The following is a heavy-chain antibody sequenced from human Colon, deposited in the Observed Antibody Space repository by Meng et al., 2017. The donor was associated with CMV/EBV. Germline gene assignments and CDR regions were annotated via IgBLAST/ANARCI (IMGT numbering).Heavy chain of an antibody. D-gene: IGHD5-12*01. CDR3: ARERGGNIVATRLDFDL. CDR1: FPFNNYR. V-gene: IGHV3-21*01. J-gene: IGHJ2*01. Sequence: FPFNNYRMNWVGLAPGKGLEWISSISSVATYISYADSAKGRFTISRDNANNSLYLQINGLRAEDTAIYYCARERGGNIVATRLDFDLWGRGTLVTVSS. CDR2: ISSVATYI.